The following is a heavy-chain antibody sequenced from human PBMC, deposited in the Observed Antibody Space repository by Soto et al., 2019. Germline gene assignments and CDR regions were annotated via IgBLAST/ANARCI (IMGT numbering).Heavy chain of an antibody. CDR1: GCSVSSGSYY. J-gene: IGHJ6*02. Sequence: XETLSLTCTVSGCSVSSGSYYWSWIRQPPGKGLEWIGYIYYSGGTNYNPSLKSRVTISVDTSKNQFSLKLSSVTAADTAVYYCARVSLFSRWDLLYGMDVWGQGSTVTVSS. V-gene: IGHV4-61*01. CDR2: IYYSGGT. D-gene: IGHD1-26*01. CDR3: ARVSLFSRWDLLYGMDV.